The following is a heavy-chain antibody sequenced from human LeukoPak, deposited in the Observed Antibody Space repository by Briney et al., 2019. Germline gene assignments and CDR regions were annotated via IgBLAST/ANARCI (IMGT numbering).Heavy chain of an antibody. CDR1: GFTFSSYA. V-gene: IGHV3-23*01. CDR2: ISGSGGST. Sequence: GGSLRLSCAASGFTFSSYAMSWVRQAPGGGLEWVSAISGSGGSTYYADSVKGRFTISRDNSKNTLYLQMNSLRAEDTAVYYCAKEISYCGGDCYSGPYDAFDIWGQGTMVTVSS. D-gene: IGHD2-21*02. CDR3: AKEISYCGGDCYSGPYDAFDI. J-gene: IGHJ3*02.